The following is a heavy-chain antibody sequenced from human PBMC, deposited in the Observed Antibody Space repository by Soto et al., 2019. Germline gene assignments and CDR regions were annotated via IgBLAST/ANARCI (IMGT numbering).Heavy chain of an antibody. D-gene: IGHD3-9*01. CDR1: GFTFSSYA. CDR3: ARDLRPYDILTGYPMY. J-gene: IGHJ4*02. CDR2: ISYDGSQK. Sequence: QVQLVESGGGVVQPGRSLRLSCVASGFTFSSYAMHWVRQAPGKGLEWVAAISYDGSQKYYADSVKGRFTISRDNSKNTLYLQMSSLRAEDTAVYYCARDLRPYDILTGYPMYWGQGSLVTVSS. V-gene: IGHV3-30-3*01.